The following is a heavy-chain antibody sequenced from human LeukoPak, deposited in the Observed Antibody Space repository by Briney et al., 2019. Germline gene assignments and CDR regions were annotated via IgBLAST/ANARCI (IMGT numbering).Heavy chain of an antibody. CDR1: GYTFTSYG. J-gene: IGHJ6*02. CDR3: AGPYCSSTSCYTYYYYGMDV. CDR2: ISAYNGNT. Sequence: GASVKVSCKASGYTFTSYGISWVRQAPGQGLEWMGWISAYNGNTNYAQKLQGRVTMTTDTSTSTAYMELRSLRSDDAAVYYCAGPYCSSTSCYTYYYYGMDVWGQGTTVTVS. V-gene: IGHV1-18*01. D-gene: IGHD2-2*02.